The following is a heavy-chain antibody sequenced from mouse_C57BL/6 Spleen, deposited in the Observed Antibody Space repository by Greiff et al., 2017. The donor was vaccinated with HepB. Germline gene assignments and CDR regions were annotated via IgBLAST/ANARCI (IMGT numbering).Heavy chain of an antibody. CDR3: ARKGDYDYDGAWFAY. D-gene: IGHD2-4*01. CDR2: IWSGGST. Sequence: VQLKESGPGLVQPSQSLSITCTVSGFSLTSYGVHWVRQSPGKGLEWLGVIWSGGSTDYNAAFISRLSISKDYSKSQVFFKMNSLQADDTAIYYCARKGDYDYDGAWFAYWGQGTLVTVSA. V-gene: IGHV2-2*01. J-gene: IGHJ3*01. CDR1: GFSLTSYG.